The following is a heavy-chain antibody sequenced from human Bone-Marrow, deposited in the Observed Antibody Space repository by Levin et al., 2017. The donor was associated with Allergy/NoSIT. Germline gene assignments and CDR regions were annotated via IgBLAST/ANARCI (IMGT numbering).Heavy chain of an antibody. Sequence: GGSLRLSCAASGFTFSSYAMHWVRQAPGKGLEWVAVISYDGSNKYYADSVKGRFTISRDNSKNTLYLQMNSLRAEDTAVYYCARDRGRECTGGVCYIYWGQGTLVTVSS. CDR2: ISYDGSNK. J-gene: IGHJ4*02. CDR3: ARDRGRECTGGVCYIY. D-gene: IGHD2-8*02. CDR1: GFTFSSYA. V-gene: IGHV3-30-3*01.